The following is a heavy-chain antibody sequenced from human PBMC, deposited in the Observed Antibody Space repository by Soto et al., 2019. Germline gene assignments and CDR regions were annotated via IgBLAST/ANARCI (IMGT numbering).Heavy chain of an antibody. D-gene: IGHD3-3*01. J-gene: IGHJ6*02. CDR3: AREEVGDFWSGYPSGMDV. Sequence: SETLSLTCSVSGGSVSNKTYYWSWIRQPPGKRLEWIGYVYYSGSTYYNPSLKSRVTISVDTSKNQFSLKLSSVTAADTAVYYCAREEVGDFWSGYPSGMDVWGQGTTVTVSS. V-gene: IGHV4-61*01. CDR2: VYYSGST. CDR1: GGSVSNKTYY.